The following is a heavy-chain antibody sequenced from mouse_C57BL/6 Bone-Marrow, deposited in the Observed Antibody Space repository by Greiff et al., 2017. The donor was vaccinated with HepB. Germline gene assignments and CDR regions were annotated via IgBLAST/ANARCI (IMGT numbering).Heavy chain of an antibody. CDR3: TQGYYENYFDY. CDR2: IDPENGDT. V-gene: IGHV14-4*01. Sequence: VQLQQSGAELVRPGASVKLSCTASGFNIKDDSMHWVKQRPEQGLEWIGWIDPENGDTEYASKFQGKATITADTSSNTAYLQLSSLTAEDTAVYYCTQGYYENYFDYWGQGTTLTVSS. D-gene: IGHD2-3*01. J-gene: IGHJ2*01. CDR1: GFNIKDDS.